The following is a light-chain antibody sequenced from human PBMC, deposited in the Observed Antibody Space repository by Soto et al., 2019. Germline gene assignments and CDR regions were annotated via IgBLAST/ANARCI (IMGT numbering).Light chain of an antibody. CDR1: QAIRND. CDR2: AAS. Sequence: IQMTQSPSSLSASVGDRVTITCRASQAIRNDLAWYQQKPGRAPKRLIYAASSLQSGVPSRFSGSGSGTDFTLTISSLQPDDFATYYCQQYNHHRTFGQGAKV. J-gene: IGKJ1*01. CDR3: QQYNHHRT. V-gene: IGKV1-17*01.